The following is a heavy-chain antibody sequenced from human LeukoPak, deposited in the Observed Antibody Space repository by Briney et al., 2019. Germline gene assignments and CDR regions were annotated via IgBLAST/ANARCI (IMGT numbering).Heavy chain of an antibody. CDR2: ISSSSSYI. V-gene: IGHV3-21*01. D-gene: IGHD6-13*01. J-gene: IGHJ4*02. CDR1: GFIFSSYS. CDR3: ARVITDSSSWYGSDY. Sequence: GGSLRLSCAASGFIFSSYSMNWVRQAPGKGLEWVSAISSSSSYIYYADSVKGRFTISRNNAKNSLYLQTNSLRAEDTAVYYCARVITDSSSWYGSDYWGQGTLVTVSS.